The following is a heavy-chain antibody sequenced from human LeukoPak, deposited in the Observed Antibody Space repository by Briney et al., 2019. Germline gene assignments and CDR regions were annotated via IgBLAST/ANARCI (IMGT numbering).Heavy chain of an antibody. CDR2: IYKSGST. V-gene: IGHV4-39*07. J-gene: IGHJ4*02. Sequence: PSETLSLTCTVSGDSISSSSNHWGWIRQPPGKELEWLGSIYKSGSTYYNPSLKSPVTISVDTSKNEISLKLSSVTAADTAVYFCASVFDHGYSEYWGQGIQVTVSS. CDR1: GDSISSSSNH. CDR3: ASVFDHGYSEY. D-gene: IGHD3-9*01.